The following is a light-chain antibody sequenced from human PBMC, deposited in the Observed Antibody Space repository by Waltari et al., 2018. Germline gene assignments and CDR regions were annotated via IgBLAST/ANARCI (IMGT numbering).Light chain of an antibody. V-gene: IGKV3-20*01. CDR2: GAS. CDR3: QQYGSSPPYT. Sequence: EIVLTQSPGPLSLPPGERATLSCRASQSVNSNYLAWYQQKPGQAPRLLIYGASSRATGIPDRFSGSGSGTDFIFTISRLEPEDFAVYYCQQYGSSPPYTFGQGTKLEIK. CDR1: QSVNSNY. J-gene: IGKJ2*01.